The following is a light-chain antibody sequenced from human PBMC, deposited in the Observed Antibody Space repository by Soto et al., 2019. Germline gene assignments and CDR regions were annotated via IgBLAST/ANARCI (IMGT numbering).Light chain of an antibody. Sequence: DIQMTQSPSSLSASVGDRVIITCQASQDISNYLNWYQQKPGKAPKLLIYDASNLETGVPSRFSGSGAGTDFTFTISSLHPEDIATYYCQQFDDLPLTFGGGTKVEIK. J-gene: IGKJ4*01. CDR1: QDISNY. CDR2: DAS. V-gene: IGKV1-33*01. CDR3: QQFDDLPLT.